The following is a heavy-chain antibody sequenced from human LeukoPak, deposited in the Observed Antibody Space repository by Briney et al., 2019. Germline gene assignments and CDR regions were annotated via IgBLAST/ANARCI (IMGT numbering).Heavy chain of an antibody. CDR3: ARHGSYYTT. CDR1: GGSISSSSYY. Sequence: PSETLSLTCTVSGGSISSSSYYWGWIRQPPGKGLEWIGSIYYSGSTYYNPSLKSRVTISVDTSKNQFSLKLSSVTAADTAVYCCARHGSYYTTWGQGTLVTVSS. J-gene: IGHJ5*02. V-gene: IGHV4-39*01. D-gene: IGHD1-26*01. CDR2: IYYSGST.